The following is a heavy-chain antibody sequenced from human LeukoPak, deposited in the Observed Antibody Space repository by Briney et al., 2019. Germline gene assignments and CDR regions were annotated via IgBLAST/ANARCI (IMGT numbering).Heavy chain of an antibody. J-gene: IGHJ3*02. CDR1: GYTFTSYG. CDR2: ISAYNGNT. V-gene: IGHV1-18*01. CDR3: ARVSSFNGGNSGGAFDI. D-gene: IGHD4-23*01. Sequence: ASVKVSCKASGYTFTSYGISWVRQAPGQGLEWMGWISAYNGNTNYAQKLQGRVTMTTDTSTSTAYVELRSLRSDDTAVYYCARVSSFNGGNSGGAFDIWGQGTMVTVSS.